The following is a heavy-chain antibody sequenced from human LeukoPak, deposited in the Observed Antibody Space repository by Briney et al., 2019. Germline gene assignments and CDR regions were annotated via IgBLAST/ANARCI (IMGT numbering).Heavy chain of an antibody. Sequence: ASVTVSCTASGYTFTIYYMHWVRQAPGQGLGWVGIINPSGGSTSYAQKFQGRVTMTRDTSTSTVYMELSSLRSEDTAVYYCARDYCTNGVCYPWTDWGQGTLVTVSS. CDR1: GYTFTIYY. D-gene: IGHD2-8*01. V-gene: IGHV1-46*01. CDR2: INPSGGST. CDR3: ARDYCTNGVCYPWTD. J-gene: IGHJ4*02.